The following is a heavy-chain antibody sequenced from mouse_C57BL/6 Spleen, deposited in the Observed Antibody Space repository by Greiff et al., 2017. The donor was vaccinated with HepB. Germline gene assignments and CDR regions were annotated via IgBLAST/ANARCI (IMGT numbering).Heavy chain of an antibody. J-gene: IGHJ4*01. D-gene: IGHD2-4*01. CDR2: INPNNGGT. CDR1: GYTFTDYN. V-gene: IGHV1-22*01. Sequence: VQLQQSGPELVKPGASVKMSCKASGYTFTDYNMHWVKQSHGKSLEWIGYINPNNGGTSYNQKFKGKATLTVNKSSSTAYMELRSLTSEDSAVYYCANDYGGGYAIDYWGQGTSVTVSS. CDR3: ANDYGGGYAIDY.